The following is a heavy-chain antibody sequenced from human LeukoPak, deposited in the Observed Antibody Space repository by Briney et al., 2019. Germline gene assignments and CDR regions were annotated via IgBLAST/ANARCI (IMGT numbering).Heavy chain of an antibody. V-gene: IGHV3-73*01. D-gene: IGHD4-11*01. CDR1: GFTFSGSA. CDR2: IRSKANSYAT. J-gene: IGHJ4*02. CDR3: TSRVFDYSKQSKAG. Sequence: GGSLKLSCAASGFTFSGSAMHWVRQASGKGLEWVGRIRSKANSYATAYAASVKGRFTISRDDSKNTAYLQMNSLKTEDTAVYYCTSRVFDYSKQSKAGWGQGTLVTVPS.